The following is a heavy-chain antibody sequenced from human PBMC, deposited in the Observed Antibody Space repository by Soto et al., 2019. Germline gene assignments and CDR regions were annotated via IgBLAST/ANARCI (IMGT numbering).Heavy chain of an antibody. V-gene: IGHV3-49*03. CDR3: TRDRRDSGSGPFDY. CDR2: IRSKAYGGTT. J-gene: IGHJ4*02. D-gene: IGHD3-3*01. Sequence: GGSLRLSCTASGFTFGDYAMSWFRQAPGKGLEWVGFIRSKAYGGTTEYAASVKGRFTISRDDSKSIAYLQMNSLKTEDTAVYYCTRDRRDSGSGPFDYWGQGTLVTVSS. CDR1: GFTFGDYA.